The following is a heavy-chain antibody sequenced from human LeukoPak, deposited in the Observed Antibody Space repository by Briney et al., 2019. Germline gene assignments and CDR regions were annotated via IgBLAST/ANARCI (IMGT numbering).Heavy chain of an antibody. CDR3: AKGAYYYDSSGYSFDY. CDR1: GFTFSSYS. Sequence: GGSLRLSCAASGFTFSSYSMNWVRQAPGKGLEWVAVISYDGSNKYYADSVKGRFTISRDNSKNTLYLQMNSLRAEDTAVYYCAKGAYYYDSSGYSFDYWGQGTLVTVSS. D-gene: IGHD3-22*01. V-gene: IGHV3-30*18. CDR2: ISYDGSNK. J-gene: IGHJ4*02.